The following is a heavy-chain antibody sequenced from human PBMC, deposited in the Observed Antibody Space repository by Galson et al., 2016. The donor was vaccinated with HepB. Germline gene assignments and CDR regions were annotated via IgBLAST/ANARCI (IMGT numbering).Heavy chain of an antibody. V-gene: IGHV1-46*01. CDR3: ARGVRWNLGVRFDP. CDR2: INPNNGTT. Sequence: SVKVSCKASGYIFTSYSMHWVRQAPGQGPEWMGIINPNNGTTTYAQKFQGRVTMTRDTSTTTVYMELSSLRSDDTAVYYCARGVRWNLGVRFDPWGQGTLVTVSS. CDR1: GYIFTSYS. D-gene: IGHD1-7*01. J-gene: IGHJ5*02.